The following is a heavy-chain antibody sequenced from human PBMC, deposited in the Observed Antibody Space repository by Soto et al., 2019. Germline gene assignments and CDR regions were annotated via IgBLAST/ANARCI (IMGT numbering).Heavy chain of an antibody. J-gene: IGHJ4*02. CDR1: GFTFSSYA. CDR3: ARVYSSIEYFDY. V-gene: IGHV3-30-3*01. Sequence: QAQLVESGGGVVQPGRSLRLSCAASGFTFSSYAMHWVRQTPGKGLEWVAVISYDGSNKYYADSVRGRFTISRDNSKNTLYLQMNSLRAEDTAVYYCARVYSSIEYFDYWGQGTLVTVSS. CDR2: ISYDGSNK. D-gene: IGHD6-13*01.